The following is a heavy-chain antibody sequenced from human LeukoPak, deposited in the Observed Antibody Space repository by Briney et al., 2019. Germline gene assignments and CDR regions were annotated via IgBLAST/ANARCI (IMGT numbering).Heavy chain of an antibody. J-gene: IGHJ4*02. V-gene: IGHV1-46*01. CDR2: IHPNDGDT. D-gene: IGHD3-10*01. CDR1: GYTFTNYY. CDR3: ATYTQSGAQGVSDY. Sequence: ASVKVSCQASGYTFTNYYMHWVRQAPGQGLEWMGLIHPNDGDTKYTQEFQDRVTMTRDTSTSTVYMELSSLRSEDTAVYYCATYTQSGAQGVSDYWGQGTLVTVSS.